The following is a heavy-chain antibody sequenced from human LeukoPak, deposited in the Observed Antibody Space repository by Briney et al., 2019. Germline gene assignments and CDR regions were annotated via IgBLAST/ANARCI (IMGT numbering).Heavy chain of an antibody. CDR2: ISGSGGST. J-gene: IGHJ5*02. CDR1: GFTFSSYA. V-gene: IGHV3-23*01. Sequence: GGSLSLSCAASGFTFSSYAMSWVRQAPGKGLEWVSAISGSGGSTYYADSVKGRFTIPRHNPKNTRYLQMDSLRAEDTAVYYCAKCPVTTPLVWFVPWGQGTLVTVSS. CDR3: AKCPVTTPLVWFVP. D-gene: IGHD4-17*01.